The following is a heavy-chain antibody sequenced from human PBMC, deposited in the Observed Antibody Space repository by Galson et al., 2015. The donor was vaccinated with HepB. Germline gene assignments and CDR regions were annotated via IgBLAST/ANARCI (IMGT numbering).Heavy chain of an antibody. CDR3: AKDFAPYYYMDV. J-gene: IGHJ6*03. CDR1: GFTFSSYA. CDR2: ISGSGGST. V-gene: IGHV3-23*01. Sequence: SLRLSCAASGFTFSSYAMSWVRQAPGKGLEWVSAISGSGGSTYYADSVKGRFTISRDNSKNKLYLQMNSLRAEDTAVYYCAKDFAPYYYMDVWGKGTPVTVSS.